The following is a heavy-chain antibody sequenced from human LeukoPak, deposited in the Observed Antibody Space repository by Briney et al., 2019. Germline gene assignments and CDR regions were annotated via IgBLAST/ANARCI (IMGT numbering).Heavy chain of an antibody. D-gene: IGHD2-2*02. CDR2: IYHSGSA. J-gene: IGHJ4*02. CDR3: ARQRSIPRPSLDY. V-gene: IGHV4-39*01. Sequence: PSETLSLTCTVSGGSITSRSNYWGWIRQPPGKGLEWIGSIYHSGSAYYNPSLKSRVTISVDTSKNQFSLNLSSVTAADTAVYYCARQRSIPRPSLDYWGQGTLVTVSS. CDR1: GGSITSRSNY.